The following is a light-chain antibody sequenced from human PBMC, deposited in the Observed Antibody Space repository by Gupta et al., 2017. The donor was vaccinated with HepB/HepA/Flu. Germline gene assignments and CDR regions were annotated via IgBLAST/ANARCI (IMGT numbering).Light chain of an antibody. CDR3: AAWDTRLNVVV. V-gene: IGLV1-44*01. CDR1: SSNVAKNN. Sequence: QSVVTQSPSVSATPGQRVIISCSGSSSNVAKNNVNWYQQVPGKAPKRLIYSNDERPSGVAGRFSGSKSGTSASLAISGLQSEGGADYFWAAWDTRLNVVVFGGGTKLTVL. J-gene: IGLJ2*01. CDR2: SND.